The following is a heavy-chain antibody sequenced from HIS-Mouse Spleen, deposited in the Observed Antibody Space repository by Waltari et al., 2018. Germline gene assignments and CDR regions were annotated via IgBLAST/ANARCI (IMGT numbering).Heavy chain of an antibody. D-gene: IGHD3-22*01. J-gene: IGHJ5*02. CDR1: GGSISSGGYY. Sequence: QVQLQESGPGLVKPSQTLSLTCTVSGGSISSGGYYWSWICKHPGKGLAWIGYIYYSGSTYYNPSLKSRVTTSVDTSKNQFSLKLSSVTAADTAVYYCARGLRSGYYLNWFDPWGQGTLVTVSS. CDR3: ARGLRSGYYLNWFDP. CDR2: IYYSGST. V-gene: IGHV4-31*03.